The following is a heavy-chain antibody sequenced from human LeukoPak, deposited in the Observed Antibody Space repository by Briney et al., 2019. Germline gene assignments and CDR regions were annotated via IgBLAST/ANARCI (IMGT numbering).Heavy chain of an antibody. CDR3: ARGLEYFQH. CDR2: IYTSGST. Sequence: SETLSLTCTVSGGSISSGSYYWSWLRQPAGKGLEWIGRIYTSGSTNYNPSLKSRVTISVDTSKNQFSLKLSSVTAADTAVYYCARGLEYFQHWGQGTLVTVSS. D-gene: IGHD5-12*01. J-gene: IGHJ1*01. CDR1: GGSISSGSYY. V-gene: IGHV4-61*02.